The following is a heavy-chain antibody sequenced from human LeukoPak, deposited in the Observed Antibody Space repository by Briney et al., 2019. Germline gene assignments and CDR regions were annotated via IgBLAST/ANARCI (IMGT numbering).Heavy chain of an antibody. CDR2: IYHSGST. D-gene: IGHD3-22*01. CDR3: AREYYDSSGYYPYYFDY. Sequence: PSETLSLTCSVSGYSISSGVYWGWIRQPPGKGLEWIGSIYHSGSTYYSPSLKSRVTISIDTSKNQFSLKLSSVTAADTAVYYCAREYYDSSGYYPYYFDYWGQGTLVTVSS. V-gene: IGHV4-38-2*02. J-gene: IGHJ4*02. CDR1: GYSISSGVY.